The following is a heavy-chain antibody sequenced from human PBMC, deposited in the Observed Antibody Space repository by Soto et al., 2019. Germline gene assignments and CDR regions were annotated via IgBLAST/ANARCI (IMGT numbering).Heavy chain of an antibody. CDR3: AREGYSYASLLTRPYYYYYYGMHV. CDR1: GFTFSSYA. D-gene: IGHD5-18*01. Sequence: GGSLRLSCAASGFTFSSYAMHWVRQAPGKGLEWVAVISYDGSNKYYADSVKGRFTISRDNSKNTLYLQMNSLRAEDTAVYYCAREGYSYASLLTRPYYYYYYGMHVWGQGTTVTVSS. J-gene: IGHJ6*02. CDR2: ISYDGSNK. V-gene: IGHV3-30-3*01.